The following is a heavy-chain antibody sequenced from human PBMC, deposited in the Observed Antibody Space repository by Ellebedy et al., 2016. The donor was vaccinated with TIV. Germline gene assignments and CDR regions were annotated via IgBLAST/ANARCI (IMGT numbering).Heavy chain of an antibody. D-gene: IGHD6-13*01. CDR3: ARPAAAYSSSWYDFDC. CDR1: GFTFRSYW. Sequence: GESLKISCAASGFTFRSYWMGWVRQAPGKGLEWVSSISSSGTYIHNADSVKGRFIISRDNAKNSLYLQMNSLRVEDTAIYYCARPAAAYSSSWYDFDCWGQGTLVTVSS. J-gene: IGHJ4*02. CDR2: ISSSGTYI. V-gene: IGHV3-21*01.